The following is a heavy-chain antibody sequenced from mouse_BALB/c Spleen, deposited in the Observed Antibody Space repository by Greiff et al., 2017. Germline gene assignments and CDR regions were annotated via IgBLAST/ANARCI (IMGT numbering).Heavy chain of an antibody. CDR1: GYTFSSYT. V-gene: IGHV1-4*01. Sequence: QVQLKESGAELARPGASVKMSCKASGYTFSSYTMHWVKQRPGQGLEWIGYINPSSGYTNYNQKFKDKATLTADKSSSTAYMQLSSLTSEDSAVYYCARRGNYEDYYAMDYWGQGTSVTVSS. CDR2: INPSSGYT. J-gene: IGHJ4*01. CDR3: ARRGNYEDYYAMDY. D-gene: IGHD2-1*01.